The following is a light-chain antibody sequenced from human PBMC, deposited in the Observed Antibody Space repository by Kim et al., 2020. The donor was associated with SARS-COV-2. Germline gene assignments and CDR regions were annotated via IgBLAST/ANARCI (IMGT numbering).Light chain of an antibody. J-gene: IGLJ2*01. V-gene: IGLV1-40*01. CDR1: NSNIGAGYD. CDR2: GNS. Sequence: QSVLTQPPSVSGAPGQRVTISCTGSNSNIGAGYDVHWYQQLPGTAPKLLIYGNSRPSGVPDRFSGSKSGTSASLAITGLQAEDEADYYCQSYDSSLSGSVFGGGTQLTVL. CDR3: QSYDSSLSGSV.